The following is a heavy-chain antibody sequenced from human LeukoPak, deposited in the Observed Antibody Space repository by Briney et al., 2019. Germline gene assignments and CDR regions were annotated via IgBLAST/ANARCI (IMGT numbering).Heavy chain of an antibody. Sequence: NSSETLSLTCTVSGGSVSSGTYYWSWIRQPPGKGLEWIGFIYYSGSTNYDSPLKSRVAMSVDTSKNQFSLKVTSVSAADTGVYYCARCLTSLDHYYEMDVWGQGTTVTVSS. CDR1: GGSVSSGTYY. J-gene: IGHJ6*02. CDR2: IYYSGST. CDR3: ARCLTSLDHYYEMDV. D-gene: IGHD3-16*01. V-gene: IGHV4-61*01.